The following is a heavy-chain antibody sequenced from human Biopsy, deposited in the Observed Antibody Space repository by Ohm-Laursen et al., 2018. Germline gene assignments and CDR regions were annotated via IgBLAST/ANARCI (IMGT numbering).Heavy chain of an antibody. CDR2: FATENGKT. V-gene: IGHV1-24*01. Sequence: SVTPSRQVSGYSINVLSMHWVRQVPGNGLGWLGGFATENGKTAYAQNFQARVSLTEDTSTDTAYMELRSLRSEDTAVYYCAADINVWNVNFWGQGTQVTVSS. CDR3: AADINVWNVNF. J-gene: IGHJ4*02. CDR1: GYSINVLS. D-gene: IGHD1-1*01.